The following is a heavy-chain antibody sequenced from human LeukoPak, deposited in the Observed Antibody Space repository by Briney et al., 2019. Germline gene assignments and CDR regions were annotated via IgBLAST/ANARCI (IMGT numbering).Heavy chain of an antibody. Sequence: GGSLRLSCAASGFSFSNYDMSWVRQAPGKGLEWLWHIDSGGSATKNADSLRGRVTVSRDNGTKTLHLQRNALRAEATPVYFCASGRAADNIEYWGQGTLVTVSS. D-gene: IGHD2-15*01. CDR2: IDSGGSAT. V-gene: IGHV3-48*03. J-gene: IGHJ4*02. CDR1: GFSFSNYD. CDR3: ASGRAADNIEY.